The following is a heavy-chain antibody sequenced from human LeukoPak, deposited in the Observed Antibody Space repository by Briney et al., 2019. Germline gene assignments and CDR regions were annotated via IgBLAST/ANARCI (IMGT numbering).Heavy chain of an antibody. CDR3: ARGLASSNWPHWFDP. CDR1: GFTFRNYN. J-gene: IGHJ5*02. V-gene: IGHV3-48*03. Sequence: GGSLRLSCAASGFTFRNYNLFWARQAPGKGLEWISYISSIDSTTYYADSVKGRFTISRDNAKNSLYLQMNSLRVEDTAVYHCARGLASSNWPHWFDPWGQGTLVSVSS. D-gene: IGHD6-13*01. CDR2: ISSIDSTT.